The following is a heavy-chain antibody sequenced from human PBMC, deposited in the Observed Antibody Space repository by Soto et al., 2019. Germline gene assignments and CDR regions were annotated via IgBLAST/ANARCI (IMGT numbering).Heavy chain of an antibody. J-gene: IGHJ5*02. D-gene: IGHD6-13*01. CDR2: IIPIFGTA. CDR1: GGTFSSYA. CDR3: ARTPYSSSWFDP. Sequence: ASVKGCCKSSGGTFSSYAISWLRQSPGQGLEWMGGIIPIFGTANYAQKFQGRVTITADKSTSTAYMELSSLRSEDTAVYYCARTPYSSSWFDPWGQGTLVTAPQ. V-gene: IGHV1-69*06.